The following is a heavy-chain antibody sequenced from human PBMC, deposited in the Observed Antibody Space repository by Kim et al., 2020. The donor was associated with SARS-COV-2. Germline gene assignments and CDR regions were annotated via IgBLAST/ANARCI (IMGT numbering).Heavy chain of an antibody. CDR2: IYDNANT. Sequence: SETLSLTCTVSGGSVSSNDYYWGWLRQPPGKGLEWIGTIYDNANTYYNPSYNNPSLKSRVAISVDTSKNQFSLKLNSVTAADTAVYYCARHSTVTTTGY. J-gene: IGHJ4*03. D-gene: IGHD4-17*01. CDR3: ARHSTVTTTGY. V-gene: IGHV4-39*01. CDR1: GGSVSSNDYY.